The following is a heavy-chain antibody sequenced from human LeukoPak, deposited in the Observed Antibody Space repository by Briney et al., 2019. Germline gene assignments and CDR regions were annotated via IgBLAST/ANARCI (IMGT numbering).Heavy chain of an antibody. D-gene: IGHD4-17*01. J-gene: IGHJ4*02. CDR2: IYTSGST. CDR1: GGSISSYY. Sequence: KPSETLSLTCTVSGGSISSYYWSWIRQPPGKGLEWIGRIYTSGSTNYNPSLKSRVTISVDKSKNQFSLKLSSVTAADTAVYYCARGRGNDYGDYGVFDYWGQGTLVTVSS. V-gene: IGHV4-4*07. CDR3: ARGRGNDYGDYGVFDY.